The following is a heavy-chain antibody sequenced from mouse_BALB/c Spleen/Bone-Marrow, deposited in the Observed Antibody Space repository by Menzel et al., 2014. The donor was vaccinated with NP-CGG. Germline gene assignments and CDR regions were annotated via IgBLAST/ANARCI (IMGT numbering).Heavy chain of an antibody. CDR2: IYPSDSYS. V-gene: IGHV1-69*02. CDR1: GYTFTNYW. Sequence: VQLQQSGAELVRPGASVKVSCKASGYTFTNYWINWVRQRPGQSLEWIGNIYPSDSYSNYNQKFKDKATLTVDKSSSTAYMQLSSPTSEDSAVYYCTRRDRYDYYGVDYWGQGTSVTVSS. CDR3: TRRDRYDYYGVDY. D-gene: IGHD2-14*01. J-gene: IGHJ4*01.